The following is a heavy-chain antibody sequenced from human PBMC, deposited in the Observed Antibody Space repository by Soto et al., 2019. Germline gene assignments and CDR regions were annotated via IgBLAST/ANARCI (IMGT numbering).Heavy chain of an antibody. D-gene: IGHD6-6*01. CDR2: IDHSGST. J-gene: IGHJ5*02. CDR3: ARGRGKESIAARPFYWFDP. Sequence: PSETLSLTCAVYGGSFSGYYWSWIRQPPGKGLEWIGEIDHSGSTNYNPSLKSRVTISVDTSKNQFSLKLSSVTAADTAVYYCARGRGKESIAARPFYWFDPWSQGTLVTVSS. V-gene: IGHV4-34*01. CDR1: GGSFSGYY.